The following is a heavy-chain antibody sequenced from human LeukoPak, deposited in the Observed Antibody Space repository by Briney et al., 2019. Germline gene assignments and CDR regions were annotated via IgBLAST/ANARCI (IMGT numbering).Heavy chain of an antibody. CDR3: VATPPGVEWKFTYYFDY. CDR2: IFVASGDR. D-gene: IGHD3-3*01. CDR1: GFTFTSSA. V-gene: IGHV1-58*01. Sequence: SVKVSCKASGFTFTSSAVQWVRQARGQRREWIGLIFVASGDRNYAQKFRERVTITRDMSTITAYMELNSLRSEDTAVYYCVATPPGVEWKFTYYFDYWGQGTLVTVPS. J-gene: IGHJ4*02.